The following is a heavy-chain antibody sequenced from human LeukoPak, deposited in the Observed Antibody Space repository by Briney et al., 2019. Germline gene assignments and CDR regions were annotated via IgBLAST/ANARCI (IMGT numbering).Heavy chain of an antibody. V-gene: IGHV1-18*01. CDR2: ISAYNGNT. Sequence: ASVKVSCKASGYTFTSYGISCVRQAPGHGLEWMGWISAYNGNTNYAQKLQGRVTMNTDSSKSTAYMELRSLRSDDTAVYYCARGGDLDYDILTGFYNVMYNWFDPWGQGTLVTVSS. CDR3: ARGGDLDYDILTGFYNVMYNWFDP. J-gene: IGHJ5*02. D-gene: IGHD3-9*01. CDR1: GYTFTSYG.